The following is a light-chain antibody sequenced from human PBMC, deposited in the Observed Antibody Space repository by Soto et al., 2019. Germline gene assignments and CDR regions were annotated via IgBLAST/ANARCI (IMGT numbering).Light chain of an antibody. CDR3: NSYTGSSTYV. Sequence: QSALTPPPSVSGSPGQSVAISCTGTSSDVGSYNRVSWYQQPPGAAPKLMIYEVSNRPSGVPDRFSGSKSGNTASLTISGLQAEDEADYYCNSYTGSSTYVFGTGTKVTVL. CDR1: SSDVGSYNR. CDR2: EVS. V-gene: IGLV2-18*02. J-gene: IGLJ1*01.